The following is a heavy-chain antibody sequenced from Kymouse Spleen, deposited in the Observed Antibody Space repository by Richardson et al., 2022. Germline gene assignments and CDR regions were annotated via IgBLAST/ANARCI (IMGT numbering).Heavy chain of an antibody. CDR2: ISWNSGSI. J-gene: IGHJ4*02. Sequence: EVQLVESGGGLVQPGRSLRLSCAASGFTFDDYAMHWVRQAPGKGLEWVSGISWNSGSIGYADSVKGRFTISRDNAKNSLYLQMNSLRAEDTALYYCAKDKDTDEGIAAFGFDYWGQGTLVTVSS. CDR3: AKDKDTDEGIAAFGFDY. V-gene: IGHV3-9*01. D-gene: IGHD6-13*01,IGHD6-25*01. CDR1: GFTFDDYA.